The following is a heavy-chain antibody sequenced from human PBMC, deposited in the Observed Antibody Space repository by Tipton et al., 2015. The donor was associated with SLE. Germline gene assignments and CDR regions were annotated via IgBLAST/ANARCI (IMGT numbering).Heavy chain of an antibody. CDR3: ASSYSSGWYNFDY. CDR2: IYYSGGTYYSGST. Sequence: TLSLTCTVSGGSISSYYWTWIRQPPGKGLGWIGSIYYSGGTYYSGSTYYNPSLKSRVTVSLDTSKNQFSLKVSSVTAADTAVYYCASSYSSGWYNFDYWGHGTLVTVSS. D-gene: IGHD6-19*01. V-gene: IGHV4-59*04. J-gene: IGHJ4*01. CDR1: GGSISSYY.